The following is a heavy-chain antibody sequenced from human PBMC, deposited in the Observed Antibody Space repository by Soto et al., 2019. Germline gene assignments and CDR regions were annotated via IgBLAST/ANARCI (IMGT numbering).Heavy chain of an antibody. CDR1: GYTLTELS. V-gene: IGHV1-24*01. Sequence: QVPLVQSGAEVKKPGASVKVSCKVSGYTLTELSMHWVRQAPGKGLEWMGGFDPEDGKTIYGQKFQGRVTMTEDTSTDTDYIDLSSLRSEDTAVYYCATDLSPVITVHNYWGQGTLVTVSS. J-gene: IGHJ4*02. D-gene: IGHD6-19*01. CDR3: ATDLSPVITVHNY. CDR2: FDPEDGKT.